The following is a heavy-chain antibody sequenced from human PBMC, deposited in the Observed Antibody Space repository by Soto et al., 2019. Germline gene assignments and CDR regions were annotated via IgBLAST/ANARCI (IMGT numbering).Heavy chain of an antibody. J-gene: IGHJ4*02. CDR2: IYYSGYT. CDR3: AGLIRDASGSYRLDY. Sequence: QVQLQESGPGRVKPSETLSLTCTASGGSISPYYWSWIRQPPGEGMEWLGYIYYSGYTNYNPSLMSRVTISVDTSKNQFSLRLRSVTAADTAVYFCAGLIRDASGSYRLDYWGRGTLVTVSS. V-gene: IGHV4-59*08. CDR1: GGSISPYY. D-gene: IGHD3-10*01.